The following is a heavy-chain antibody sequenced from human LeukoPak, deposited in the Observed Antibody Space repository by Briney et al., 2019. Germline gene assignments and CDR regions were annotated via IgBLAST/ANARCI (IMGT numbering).Heavy chain of an antibody. CDR2: ISGYNGNT. CDR1: GYTFTSYG. Sequence: GASVKVSCKASGYTFTSYGISWVRQAPGQGLEWMGWISGYNGNTNYAQKLQGRVTMTTDTSTSTAYMELSRLRSDDTAVYYCARGEGYGGIYGMDVWGQGTTVTVSS. J-gene: IGHJ6*02. V-gene: IGHV1-18*01. CDR3: ARGEGYGGIYGMDV. D-gene: IGHD4-23*01.